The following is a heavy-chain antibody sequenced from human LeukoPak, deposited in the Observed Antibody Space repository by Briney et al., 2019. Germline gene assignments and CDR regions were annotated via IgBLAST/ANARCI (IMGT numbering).Heavy chain of an antibody. J-gene: IGHJ4*02. D-gene: IGHD6-19*01. CDR1: GYSFTGYY. CDR3: ARNGIAVAGYDY. Sequence: RASAKVSCKASGYSFTGYYMHWVRQAPGQGLEWMAWINPNSGDTNYALKFQGRDTMTRDTSISTAYMELSSLRSDDTAVYYCARNGIAVAGYDYWGQGTLVTVSS. V-gene: IGHV1-2*02. CDR2: INPNSGDT.